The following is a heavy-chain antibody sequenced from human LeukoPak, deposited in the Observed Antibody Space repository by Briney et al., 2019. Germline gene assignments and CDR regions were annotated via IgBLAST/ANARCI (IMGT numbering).Heavy chain of an antibody. CDR3: ANTVVVPAAMGYDFWSGLYAFDT. V-gene: IGHV3-23*01. D-gene: IGHD2-2*01. Sequence: GGSLRLSCAASGFTFSSYAMSWVRQAPGKGLEWVSAISGSGGSTYYADSVKGRFTISRDNSKNTLYLQMNSLRAEDTAVYYCANTVVVPAAMGYDFWSGLYAFDTWGQGTMVTVSS. CDR2: ISGSGGST. CDR1: GFTFSSYA. J-gene: IGHJ3*02.